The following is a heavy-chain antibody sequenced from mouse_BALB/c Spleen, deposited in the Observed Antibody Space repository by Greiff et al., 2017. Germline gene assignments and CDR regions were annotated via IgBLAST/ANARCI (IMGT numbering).Heavy chain of an antibody. D-gene: IGHD2-1*01. CDR1: GFTFSSYA. Sequence: EVKVVESGGGLVKPGGSLKLSCAASGFTFSSYAMSWVRQTPEKRLEWVATISSGGSYTYYPDSVKGRFTISRDNAKNTLYLQMSSLRSEDTAMYYCASGNWFAYWGQGTLVTVSA. CDR3: ASGNWFAY. CDR2: ISSGGSYT. V-gene: IGHV5-9-3*01. J-gene: IGHJ3*01.